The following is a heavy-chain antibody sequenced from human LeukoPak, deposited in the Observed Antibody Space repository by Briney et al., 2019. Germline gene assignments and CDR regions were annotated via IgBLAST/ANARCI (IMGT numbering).Heavy chain of an antibody. D-gene: IGHD3-22*01. Sequence: ASETLSLTCTVSGGSISSYYWSWIRQPAGKGLEWIGRVYASGSTNYNPSLKSRVTMSVDTSKNQFSLKLNSVTAADTAVYYCARDSYDSSLGYWGQGTLVTVSS. CDR3: ARDSYDSSLGY. CDR1: GGSISSYY. J-gene: IGHJ4*02. V-gene: IGHV4-4*07. CDR2: VYASGST.